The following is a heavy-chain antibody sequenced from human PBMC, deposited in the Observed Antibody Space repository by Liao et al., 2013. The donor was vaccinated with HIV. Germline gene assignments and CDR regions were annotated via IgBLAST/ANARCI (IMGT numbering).Heavy chain of an antibody. Sequence: QVQLQESGPGLVKPSQTLSLTCTVSGGSISSGSYYWSWIRQPAGKGLEWIGRIYTSGSTNYNPSLKSRVTMSVDTSKNQFSLKLSSVTAADTAVYYCARARFWSPLDIWGQGTMVTVS. V-gene: IGHV4-61*02. CDR3: ARARFWSPLDI. D-gene: IGHD3-3*01. CDR2: IYTSGST. CDR1: GGSISSGSYY. J-gene: IGHJ3*02.